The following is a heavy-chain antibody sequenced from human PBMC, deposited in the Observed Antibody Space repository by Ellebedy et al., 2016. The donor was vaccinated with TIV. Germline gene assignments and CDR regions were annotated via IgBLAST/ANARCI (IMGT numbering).Heavy chain of an antibody. J-gene: IGHJ4*02. CDR3: ARPDRDFDY. CDR1: GGSISSSSYY. V-gene: IGHV4-39*01. Sequence: SETLSLTXTVSGGSISSSSYYWGWIRQPPGKGLEWIGSIYYSGSTYSNPSLKSRVTVSIDTSKNQFSLRLSSVTAADTAVYYCARPDRDFDYWGQGTLVTVSS. D-gene: IGHD3-22*01. CDR2: IYYSGST.